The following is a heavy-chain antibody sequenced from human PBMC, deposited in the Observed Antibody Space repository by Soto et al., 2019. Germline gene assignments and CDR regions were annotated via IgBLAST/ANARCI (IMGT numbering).Heavy chain of an antibody. D-gene: IGHD3-10*01. CDR2: IKDDGTEK. CDR1: GFTFSSHW. CDR3: TPRGGG. V-gene: IGHV3-7*01. J-gene: IGHJ4*02. Sequence: EVQLEESGGGLVQPGGSLRLSCVASGFTFSSHWMSWVRQAPGKGLEWVATIKDDGTEKYYVDSVKGRFTISRDNAKNSLHLQMSSLRGEDTGVYYCTPRGGGWGQGTLVTVSS.